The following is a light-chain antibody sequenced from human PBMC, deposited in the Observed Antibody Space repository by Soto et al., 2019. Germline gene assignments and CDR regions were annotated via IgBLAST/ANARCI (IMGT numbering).Light chain of an antibody. J-gene: IGLJ3*02. V-gene: IGLV1-44*01. CDR1: SSNIERNP. Sequence: QSVLTQPPSASGTPGQRVTISCSGSSSNIERNPVDWYQQLPGTAPQLLIYASNQRPSGVPDRFSGSKSGPSASLAISGLQSEDEADYYCAAWDSGLSGWVFGGGTKVTVL. CDR2: ASN. CDR3: AAWDSGLSGWV.